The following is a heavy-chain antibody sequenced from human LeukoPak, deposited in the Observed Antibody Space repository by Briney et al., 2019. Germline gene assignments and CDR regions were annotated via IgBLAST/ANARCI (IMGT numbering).Heavy chain of an antibody. D-gene: IGHD5-12*01. V-gene: IGHV4-30-2*01. J-gene: IGHJ5*02. CDR2: IYHSGST. Sequence: SQTLSLTCAVSGGSISSGGYSWSWIRQPPGKGLEWIGYIYHSGSTHYNPSLKSRVTISVDRSKNQFSLKLSSVTAADTAVYYCARGEVDIVNWFDPWGQGTLVTVSS. CDR3: ARGEVDIVNWFDP. CDR1: GGSISSGGYS.